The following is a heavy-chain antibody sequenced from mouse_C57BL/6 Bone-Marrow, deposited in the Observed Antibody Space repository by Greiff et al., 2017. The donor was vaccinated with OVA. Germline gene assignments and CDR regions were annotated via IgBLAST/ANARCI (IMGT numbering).Heavy chain of an antibody. D-gene: IGHD1-1*01. CDR2: IDPENGDT. CDR1: GFNIKDDY. Sequence: EVQLQQSGAELVRPGASVKLSCTASGFNIKDDYMHWVKQRPEQGLEWIGWIDPENGDTEYASKFQGKATITADTSSNTAYLQLSSLTSEVTAVYYCTRGYGSSWYFDVWGTGTTVTVSS. J-gene: IGHJ1*03. CDR3: TRGYGSSWYFDV. V-gene: IGHV14-4*01.